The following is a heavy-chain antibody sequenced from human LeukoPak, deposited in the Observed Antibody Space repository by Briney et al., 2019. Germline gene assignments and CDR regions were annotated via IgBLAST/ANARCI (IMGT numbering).Heavy chain of an antibody. V-gene: IGHV4-39*07. CDR1: GGSISSSSYY. J-gene: IGHJ3*02. CDR2: IYYSGST. Sequence: SETLSLTCTVSGGSISSSSYYWGWIRQPPGKGLEWIGSIYYSGSTYYNPSLKSRVTISVDTSKNQFSLKLSSVTAADTAVYYCAREKRSQGWLQYGIDAFDIWGQGTMVTVSS. D-gene: IGHD5-24*01. CDR3: AREKRSQGWLQYGIDAFDI.